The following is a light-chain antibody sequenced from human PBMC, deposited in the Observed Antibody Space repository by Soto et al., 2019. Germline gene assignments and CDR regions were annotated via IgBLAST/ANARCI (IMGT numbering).Light chain of an antibody. V-gene: IGKV1-39*01. CDR3: QQTSSAQFT. CDR1: QNINTY. CDR2: DAA. J-gene: IGKJ3*01. Sequence: DIQMTQSPYSLSAAVGDRVTIACRASQNINTYLNWYQQKPGKAPKLLIFDAASLQSGVPSRFSGGGSRTDFTLTITSLQHEDFATYYCQQTSSAQFTFGPGTKVDI.